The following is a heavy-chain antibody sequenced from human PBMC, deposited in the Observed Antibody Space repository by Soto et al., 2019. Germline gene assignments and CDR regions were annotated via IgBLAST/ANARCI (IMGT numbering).Heavy chain of an antibody. CDR2: IVPIRGPA. CDR1: GGTFSNYG. D-gene: IGHD1-20*01. Sequence: QVQLVQSGPEMKKPGSSVKVSCKASGGTFSNYGISWVRQAPGQGLEWVGVIVPIRGPAHYAQNFRGRVTITADESTRTAYMELSSLRSEDTAIYYCARVTGSTIDFWGQGTLVTVSS. V-gene: IGHV1-69*01. CDR3: ARVTGSTIDF. J-gene: IGHJ4*02.